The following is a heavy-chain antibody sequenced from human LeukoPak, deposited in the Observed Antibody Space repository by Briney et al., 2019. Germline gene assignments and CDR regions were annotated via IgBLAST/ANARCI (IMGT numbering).Heavy chain of an antibody. CDR1: GFTFSDYY. CDR2: ISSSGSTI. Sequence: PGGSLRLSCAASGFTFSDYYMSWIRQAPGKGLEWVSYISSSGSTIYYADSVKGRFTISRDNSKNTLYLQMNSLRAEDTAVYYCARDRGIAAAGPAPDYWGQGTLVTVSS. J-gene: IGHJ4*02. CDR3: ARDRGIAAAGPAPDY. V-gene: IGHV3-11*04. D-gene: IGHD6-13*01.